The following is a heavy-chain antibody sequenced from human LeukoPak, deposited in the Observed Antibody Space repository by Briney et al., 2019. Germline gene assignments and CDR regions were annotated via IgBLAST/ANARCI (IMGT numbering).Heavy chain of an antibody. CDR1: GGSFSSSA. CDR3: ARDQGLTAPPPSGLDV. Sequence: AVKVSCKASGGSFSSSAITWVRQAPGQGLEWMGRVIPVLITSYAQKFQASATITADTSTSTVYMKLSSLRSQETAAYYYARDQGLTAPPPSGLDVWGQGTTVIVSS. CDR2: VIPVLIT. D-gene: IGHD5-18*01. J-gene: IGHJ6*02. V-gene: IGHV1-69*04.